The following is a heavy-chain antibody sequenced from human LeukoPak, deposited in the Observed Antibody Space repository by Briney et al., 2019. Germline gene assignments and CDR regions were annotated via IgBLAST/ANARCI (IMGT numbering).Heavy chain of an antibody. D-gene: IGHD2-2*01. CDR1: GYSVSSGYY. CDR3: ARHGIGIVAVPAAIVGESDY. V-gene: IGHV4-38-2*01. J-gene: IGHJ4*02. Sequence: PSETLALTCAVSGYSVSSGYYWGWIRQPPGKGLEWIGSIYHSGSTYYNPSLKSRVTISVDTSKNQFSLNLSSVTAADTGVYYCARHGIGIVAVPAAIVGESDYWGQGTLVTVSS. CDR2: IYHSGST.